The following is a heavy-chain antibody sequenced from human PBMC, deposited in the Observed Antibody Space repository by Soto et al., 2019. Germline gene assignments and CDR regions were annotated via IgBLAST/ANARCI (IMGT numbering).Heavy chain of an antibody. CDR1: GGSISSGGYS. CDR3: AREGAYYYGSGSTNWFDP. V-gene: IGHV4-30-2*01. CDR2: IYHSGST. Sequence: PSETLSLTCSVSGGSISSGGYSWSWIRQPPGKGLEWIGYIYHSGSTYYNPSLKSRVTISVDRSKNQFSLKLSSVTAADTAVYYCAREGAYYYGSGSTNWFDPWGQGTLVTVSS. D-gene: IGHD3-10*01. J-gene: IGHJ5*02.